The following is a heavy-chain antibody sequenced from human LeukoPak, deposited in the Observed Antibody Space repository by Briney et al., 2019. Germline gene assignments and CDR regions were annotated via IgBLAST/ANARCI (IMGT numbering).Heavy chain of an antibody. D-gene: IGHD3-3*01. CDR2: IYTSGST. V-gene: IGHV4-61*02. CDR1: GGSISSGSYY. J-gene: IGHJ5*02. Sequence: SETLSLTCTISGGSISSGSYYWNWIRQPAGKGLEWIGRIYTSGSTNYNPSLKSRVTISVDTSKNQFSLKLSSVTAADTAVYYCARANYDFWSGGWFDPWGQGTLVTVSS. CDR3: ARANYDFWSGGWFDP.